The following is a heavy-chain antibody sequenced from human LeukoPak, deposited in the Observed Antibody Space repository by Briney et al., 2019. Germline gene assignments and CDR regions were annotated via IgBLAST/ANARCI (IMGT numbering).Heavy chain of an antibody. V-gene: IGHV3-30-3*01. CDR1: GFTFSSYA. J-gene: IGHJ4*02. Sequence: PGGSLRLSCAASGFTFSSYAMHWVRQAPGKGLEWVDVISYGGSNKYYADSVKGRFTISRDNSKNTLYLQMDSLRGEDTAVYYCAKDFRIGYSAHFDYWGQGALVTVSS. CDR2: ISYGGSNK. CDR3: AKDFRIGYSAHFDY. D-gene: IGHD2-21*01.